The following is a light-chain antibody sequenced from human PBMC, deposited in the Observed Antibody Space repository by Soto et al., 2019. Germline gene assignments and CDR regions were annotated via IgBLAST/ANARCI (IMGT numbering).Light chain of an antibody. J-gene: IGKJ4*01. V-gene: IGKV3-15*01. CDR1: QSVSNN. CDR2: HAS. CDR3: QQYNKWPLT. Sequence: EIVMTQSPATLSVSPGERATLSCRASQSVSNNLAWYQQKPGQAPRLLIYHASTRATGILARFSGSGSGTEFTLTISSLQSEDFAVYYCQQYNKWPLTFGGGTKVEIK.